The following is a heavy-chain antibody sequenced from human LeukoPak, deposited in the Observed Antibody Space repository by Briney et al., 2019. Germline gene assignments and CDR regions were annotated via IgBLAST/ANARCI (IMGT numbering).Heavy chain of an antibody. Sequence: GGSLRLSCAASGFTFSSYAMSWVRQAPGKGLEWVSAISGSGGSTYYADSVKGRFTISRDNSKNTLYLQMNSLRVEDTAVYYCAREKGYYNANSGHSDYWGQGTVVTVSS. V-gene: IGHV3-23*01. CDR3: AREKGYYNANSGHSDY. CDR2: ISGSGGST. CDR1: GFTFSSYA. J-gene: IGHJ4*02. D-gene: IGHD3-10*01.